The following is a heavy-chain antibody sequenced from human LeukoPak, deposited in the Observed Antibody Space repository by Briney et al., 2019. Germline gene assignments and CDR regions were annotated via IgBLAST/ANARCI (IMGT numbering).Heavy chain of an antibody. CDR3: ATQGLLDAFDI. V-gene: IGHV3-15*05. CDR1: GCTFSDAW. J-gene: IGHJ3*02. D-gene: IGHD3-22*01. CDR2: IKSRADGGTP. Sequence: PGGSLRLSCAASGCTFSDAWMIWVRQAPGKGLEWVGRIKSRADGGTPDYAARVTGRFTISRDDSNGTLFLQMNSLTTEDTAVYYCATQGLLDAFDIWGQGTMVIVSS.